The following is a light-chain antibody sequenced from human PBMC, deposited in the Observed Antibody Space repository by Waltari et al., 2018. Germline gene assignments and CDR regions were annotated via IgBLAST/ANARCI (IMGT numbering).Light chain of an antibody. Sequence: DIVMTQSPDSLAVSLVERATINCKSRQSVLYSSNNKNYLAWYQQKPGQPPKFLIHWASTRESGVPDRFSGSGSGTDFTLTISSLQAEDVAVYYCQQFYSTPLTFGGGTKVEIK. V-gene: IGKV4-1*01. CDR2: WAS. CDR1: QSVLYSSNNKNY. CDR3: QQFYSTPLT. J-gene: IGKJ4*01.